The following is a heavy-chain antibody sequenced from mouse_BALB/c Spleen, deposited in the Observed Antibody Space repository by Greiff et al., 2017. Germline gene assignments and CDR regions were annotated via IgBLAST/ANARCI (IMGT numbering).Heavy chain of an antibody. CDR3: ARQELTGDAY. V-gene: IGHV5-12-1*01. D-gene: IGHD4-1*01. J-gene: IGHJ3*01. CDR1: GFAFSSYD. CDR2: ISSGGGST. Sequence: EVQGVESGGGLVKPGGSLKLSCAASGFAFSSYDMSWVRQTPEKRLEWVAYISSGGGSTYYPDTVKGRFTISRDNAKNTLYLQMSSLKSEDTAMYYCARQELTGDAYWGQGTLVTVSA.